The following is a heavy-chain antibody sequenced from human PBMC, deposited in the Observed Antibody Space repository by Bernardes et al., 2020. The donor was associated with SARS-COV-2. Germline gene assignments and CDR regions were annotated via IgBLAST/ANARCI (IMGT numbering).Heavy chain of an antibody. D-gene: IGHD3-10*01. J-gene: IGHJ6*02. V-gene: IGHV3-30*18. CDR2: ISDDGSSK. CDR1: GGSISSSSYY. CDR3: AKDRERGFGESYGMDV. Sequence: LSLTCTVSGGSISSSSYYWGWVRQAPGKGLEWVTLISDDGSSKTYADSVRGRFTISRDNSKNTLYLQMSSLRVEDTALYYCAKDRERGFGESYGMDVWGQGTTVIVSS.